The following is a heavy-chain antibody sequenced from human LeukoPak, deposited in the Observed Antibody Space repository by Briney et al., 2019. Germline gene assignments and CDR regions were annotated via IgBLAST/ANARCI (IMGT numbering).Heavy chain of an antibody. CDR1: GGSISSYY. CDR2: IYTSGST. D-gene: IGHD3-16*01. Sequence: NPSETLSLTCTVSGGSISSYYWSWIRQPAGKGLEWIGRIYTSGSTNYNPSLKSRVTISVDTSKNQFSLKLSSVTAADTAVYYCARETDVSEYFQHWGQGTLVTVSS. CDR3: ARETDVSEYFQH. V-gene: IGHV4-4*07. J-gene: IGHJ1*01.